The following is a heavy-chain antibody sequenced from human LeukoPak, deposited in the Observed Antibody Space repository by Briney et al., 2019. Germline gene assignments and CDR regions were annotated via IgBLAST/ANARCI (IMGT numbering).Heavy chain of an antibody. CDR2: ISRSISDI. CDR3: VRTSNFDS. Sequence: PGESLRLPCAASGFTFSSYSMNWVRQAPGKGLEWVSYISRSISDIYYADSVKGRFTISRDNAKNSLYLQMNSLRAEDTAVYYCVRTSNFDSWGQGTLVTVSS. CDR1: GFTFSSYS. D-gene: IGHD2/OR15-2a*01. V-gene: IGHV3-48*01. J-gene: IGHJ4*02.